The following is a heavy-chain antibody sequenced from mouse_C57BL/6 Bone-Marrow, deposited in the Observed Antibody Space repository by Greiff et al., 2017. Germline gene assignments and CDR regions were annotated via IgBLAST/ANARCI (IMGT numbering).Heavy chain of an antibody. J-gene: IGHJ3*01. CDR1: GYTFTSYW. CDR2: IHPNSGST. CDR3: ARRARIYYYGTLFAY. Sequence: QVQLKQPGAELVKPGASVKLSCKASGYTFTSYWMHWVKQRPGQGLEWIGMIHPNSGSTNYNEKFKSKATLTVDKSSSTAYMQLSSLTSEDSAVYYCARRARIYYYGTLFAYWGQGTLVTVSA. V-gene: IGHV1-64*01. D-gene: IGHD1-1*01.